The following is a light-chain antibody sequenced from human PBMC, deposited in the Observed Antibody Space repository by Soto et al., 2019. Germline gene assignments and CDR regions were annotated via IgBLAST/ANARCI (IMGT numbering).Light chain of an antibody. CDR3: QQLRSYPST. V-gene: IGKV1-39*01. CDR2: AAS. Sequence: DIQMTQSPSSVSAFVGESVTITCHASQRISAFLNWYHQKPGKAPKLLIYAASILQSGVPSRFSGSGFGTDFTLTISSLQAEDFASYFCQQLRSYPSTFGGGTKVEIK. J-gene: IGKJ4*01. CDR1: QRISAF.